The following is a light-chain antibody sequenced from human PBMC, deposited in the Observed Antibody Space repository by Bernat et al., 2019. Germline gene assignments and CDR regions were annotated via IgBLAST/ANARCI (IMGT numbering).Light chain of an antibody. CDR1: SLRSYY. V-gene: IGLV3-19*01. CDR3: NSRDSSGNHVV. J-gene: IGLJ2*01. CDR2: GKN. Sequence: SSELTQDPAVSVALGQTVRITCQGDSLRSYYASWYQQKPGQAPVLVIYGKNNRASGIPDRFSGSSSGNTASLTITGAPAEDEADYYCNSRDSSGNHVVFGGGTKLTVL.